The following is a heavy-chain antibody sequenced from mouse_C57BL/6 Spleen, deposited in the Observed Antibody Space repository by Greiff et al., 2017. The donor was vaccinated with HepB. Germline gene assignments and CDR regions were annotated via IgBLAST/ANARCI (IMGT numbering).Heavy chain of an antibody. Sequence: VQLQQSGAELVRPGASVKLSCTASGFNIKDDYMHWVKQRPEQGLEWIGWIDPENGDTEYASKFQGKATITADTSSNTAYLQLSSLTSEDTAVYDCTTSYYGPSNGYWGQGTTLTVSS. V-gene: IGHV14-4*01. J-gene: IGHJ2*01. CDR2: IDPENGDT. D-gene: IGHD2-10*01. CDR1: GFNIKDDY. CDR3: TTSYYGPSNGY.